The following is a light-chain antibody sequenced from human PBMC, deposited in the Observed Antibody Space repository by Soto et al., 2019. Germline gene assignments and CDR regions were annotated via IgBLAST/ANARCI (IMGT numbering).Light chain of an antibody. CDR3: QQYNNWPPST. J-gene: IGKJ5*01. CDR1: QSVSSN. V-gene: IGKV3-15*01. CDR2: GAS. Sequence: IVMTQSPATLSVSPGERATLSCRASQSVSSNLAWYQQKPGQAPRLLIYGASTRATGIPARFSGSGSGTEFTLTLSSLQSEAFAVYYCQQYNNWPPSTFGQGTRLEIK.